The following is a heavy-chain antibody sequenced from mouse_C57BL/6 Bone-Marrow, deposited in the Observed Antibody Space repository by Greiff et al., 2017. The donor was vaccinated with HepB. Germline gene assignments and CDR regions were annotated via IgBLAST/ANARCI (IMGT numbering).Heavy chain of an antibody. V-gene: IGHV1-42*01. J-gene: IGHJ3*01. CDR2: INPSTGGT. CDR3: ARGNFWFAY. Sequence: EVQLQQSGAELARPGASVKLSCKASGYTFTSYGISWVKQSPEKSLEWIGEINPSTGGTTYNQKFKAKATLTVDKSSSTAYMQLKSLTSEDSTVYYCARGNFWFAYWGQGTLVTVSA. CDR1: GYTFTSYG.